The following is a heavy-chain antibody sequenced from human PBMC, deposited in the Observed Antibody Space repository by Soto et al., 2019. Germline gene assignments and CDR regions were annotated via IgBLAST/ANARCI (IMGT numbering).Heavy chain of an antibody. CDR3: ARAALLYCSGGSCYPPFDY. CDR1: GGSFSGYY. CDR2: INHSGST. Sequence: TLSLTCAVYGGSFSGYYWSWIRQPPGKGLEWIGEINHSGSTNYNPSLKSRVTISVDTSKNQFSLKLSSVTAADTAVYYCARAALLYCSGGSCYPPFDYWGQGTLVTVSS. V-gene: IGHV4-34*01. D-gene: IGHD2-15*01. J-gene: IGHJ4*02.